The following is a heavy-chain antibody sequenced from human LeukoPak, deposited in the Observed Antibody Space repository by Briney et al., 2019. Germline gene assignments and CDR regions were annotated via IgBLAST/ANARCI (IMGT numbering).Heavy chain of an antibody. V-gene: IGHV1-69*05. CDR3: ARGRGYDPSLFDY. CDR2: IIPIFGTA. Sequence: SVKVPCKASGGTFSSYAISWVRQAPGQGLEWMGRIIPIFGTANYAQKFQGRVTITTDESTSTAYMELSSLRSVDTAVYYCARGRGYDPSLFDYWGQGTLVTVSS. J-gene: IGHJ4*02. CDR1: GGTFSSYA. D-gene: IGHD5-12*01.